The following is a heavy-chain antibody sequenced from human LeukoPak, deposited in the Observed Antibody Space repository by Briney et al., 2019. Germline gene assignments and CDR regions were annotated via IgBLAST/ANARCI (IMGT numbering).Heavy chain of an antibody. CDR1: GYTFTSYA. J-gene: IGHJ5*02. Sequence: ASVKVSCKASGYTFTSYAMNWVRQAPGQGLEWMGWINTNTGNPAYAQGFTGRFVFSLDTSVSTAYLQISSLKAEDTAVYYCARDGAVLRYFDWLHNWFDPWGQGTLVTVSS. D-gene: IGHD3-9*01. CDR3: ARDGAVLRYFDWLHNWFDP. V-gene: IGHV7-4-1*02. CDR2: INTNTGNP.